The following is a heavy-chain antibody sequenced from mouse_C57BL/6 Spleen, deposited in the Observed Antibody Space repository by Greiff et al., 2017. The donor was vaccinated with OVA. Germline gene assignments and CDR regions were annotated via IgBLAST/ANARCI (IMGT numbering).Heavy chain of an antibody. CDR1: GYTFTDYE. CDR3: TRNLLQWDY. J-gene: IGHJ2*01. V-gene: IGHV1-15*01. CDR2: IDPETGGT. Sequence: VKLQESGAELVRPGASVTLSCKASGYTFTDYEMHWVKQTPVHGLEWIGAIDPETGGTAYNQKFKGKAILTADKSSSTAYMELRSLTSEDSAVYYCTRNLLQWDYWGQGTTLTVSS. D-gene: IGHD2-1*01.